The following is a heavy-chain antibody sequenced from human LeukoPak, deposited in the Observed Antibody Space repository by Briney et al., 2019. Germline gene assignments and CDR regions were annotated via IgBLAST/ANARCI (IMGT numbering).Heavy chain of an antibody. V-gene: IGHV3-21*01. D-gene: IGHD6-19*01. CDR2: ISSSSSYI. CDR1: GFTFSSYS. J-gene: IGHJ4*02. Sequence: GGSLRLSCAGSGFTFSSYSMNWVRQAPGKGLEWVSSISSSSSYIYYADSVKGRFTISRDNAKNSLYLQMNSLRAEDTAVYYCARPVAVAGTFEFDYWGQGTLVTVSS. CDR3: ARPVAVAGTFEFDY.